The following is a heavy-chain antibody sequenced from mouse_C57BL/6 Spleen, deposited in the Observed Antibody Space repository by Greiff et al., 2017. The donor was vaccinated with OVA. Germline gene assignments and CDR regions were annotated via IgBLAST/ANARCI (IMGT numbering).Heavy chain of an antibody. V-gene: IGHV3-6*01. CDR1: GYSIPSGYY. D-gene: IGHD2-3*01. Sequence: EVKLVESGPGLVKPSQSLSLTCSVTGYSIPSGYYWNWIRPFPGNKLVWMGFISYDGSNNYNPSLKNRISITRDTSKNQFFLKLNSVTTEYTATDYGAREGSMMVRYYFDYWGQGTTLTVSS. CDR2: ISYDGSN. CDR3: AREGSMMVRYYFDY. J-gene: IGHJ2*01.